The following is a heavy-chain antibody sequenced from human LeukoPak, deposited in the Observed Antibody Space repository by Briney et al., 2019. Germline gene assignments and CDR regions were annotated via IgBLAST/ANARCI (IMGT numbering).Heavy chain of an antibody. CDR1: GYTLTQLS. V-gene: IGHV1-24*01. CDR2: FDPEDGET. D-gene: IGHD6-19*01. Sequence: ASVTVSCKVSGYTLTQLSIHWVRQAPAKGLEWMGGFDPEDGETISAQKFQGRVTMTEDTSTSTAYMDLRSLRSDDTAVYYCARGIAVAVRFDYWGQGTLVTVSS. J-gene: IGHJ4*02. CDR3: ARGIAVAVRFDY.